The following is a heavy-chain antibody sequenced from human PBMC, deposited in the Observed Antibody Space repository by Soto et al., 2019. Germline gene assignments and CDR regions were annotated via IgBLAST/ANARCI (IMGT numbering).Heavy chain of an antibody. V-gene: IGHV3-23*01. D-gene: IGHD3-3*01. CDR3: AKDSDYDDYDFWSGTFDI. CDR2: ISGSGGST. Sequence: PGGSLRLSCAASGFTFSSYAMSWVRQAPGKGLEWVSAISGSGGSTYYADSVKGRFTISRDNPKNTLYLQMNSLRAEDTAVYYCAKDSDYDDYDFWSGTFDIWGQGTMVTVSS. J-gene: IGHJ3*02. CDR1: GFTFSSYA.